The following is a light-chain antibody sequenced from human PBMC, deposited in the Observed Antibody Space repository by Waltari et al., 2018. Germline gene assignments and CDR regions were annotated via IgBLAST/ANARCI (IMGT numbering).Light chain of an antibody. Sequence: QSVLTQPPSASGTPGPRVTIPCSGSSSNIGTNPVNWYQQLPGTAPNLLINTNNQLPSALPPLFSGSKFGTAVPLTFSGLQSEDDADYYFAAWHHSLIGYVFGTGTKVTVL. V-gene: IGLV1-44*01. CDR2: TNN. J-gene: IGLJ1*01. CDR3: AAWHHSLIGYV. CDR1: SSNIGTNP.